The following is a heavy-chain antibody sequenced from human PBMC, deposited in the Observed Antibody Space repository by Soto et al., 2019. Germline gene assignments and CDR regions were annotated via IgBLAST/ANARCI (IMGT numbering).Heavy chain of an antibody. CDR3: ARDGSVGPAAYYYYGMDV. Sequence: GGSLRLSCAASGFTFSSYAMSWVRQAPGKGLEWVSAISGSGGSTYYADSVKGRFTISRDNSKNTLYLQMNSLRAEDTAVYYCARDGSVGPAAYYYYGMDVWGQGTTVTVYS. J-gene: IGHJ6*02. V-gene: IGHV3-23*01. CDR2: ISGSGGST. D-gene: IGHD2-2*01. CDR1: GFTFSSYA.